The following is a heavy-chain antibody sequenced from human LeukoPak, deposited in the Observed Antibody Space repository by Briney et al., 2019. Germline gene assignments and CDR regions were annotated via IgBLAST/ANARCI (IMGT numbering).Heavy chain of an antibody. D-gene: IGHD1-26*01. CDR2: IKQDGSEK. CDR1: GFTFSSYW. J-gene: IGHJ4*02. Sequence: GGSLRLSCAASGFTFSSYWMSWVRQAPGKGLEWVANIKQDGSEKYYVNSVKGRFTISRDHAKNSLYLQMNSLRAEDTAVYYCARDEWELPFDYWGQGTLVTVSS. CDR3: ARDEWELPFDY. V-gene: IGHV3-7*03.